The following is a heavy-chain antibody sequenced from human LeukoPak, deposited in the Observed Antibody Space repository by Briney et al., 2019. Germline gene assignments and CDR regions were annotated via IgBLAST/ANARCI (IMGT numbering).Heavy chain of an antibody. Sequence: SETLSLTCAVSGYSISSGYYWGWIRQPPGKGLEWIGSIYHSGSTYYNPSLKSRVTISVDTSKNQFSLNLSSVTAADTAVYYCARGDYYDDSGYLYYWGQGTLVTVSS. CDR2: IYHSGST. CDR3: ARGDYYDDSGYLYY. D-gene: IGHD3-22*01. J-gene: IGHJ4*02. V-gene: IGHV4-38-2*01. CDR1: GYSISSGYY.